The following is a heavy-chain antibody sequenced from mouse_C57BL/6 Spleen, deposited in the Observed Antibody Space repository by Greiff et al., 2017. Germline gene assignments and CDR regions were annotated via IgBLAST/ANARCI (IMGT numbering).Heavy chain of an antibody. D-gene: IGHD2-4*01. J-gene: IGHJ3*01. CDR3: ARSFYYDYDGFAY. Sequence: VQLQQSGAELVKPGASVKISCKASGYAFSSYWMNWVKQRPGKGLEWIGQIYPGDGDTNYNGKFKGKATLTADKSSSTAYMQLSSPTSEDSAVYFCARSFYYDYDGFAYWGQGTLVTVSA. CDR1: GYAFSSYW. V-gene: IGHV1-80*01. CDR2: IYPGDGDT.